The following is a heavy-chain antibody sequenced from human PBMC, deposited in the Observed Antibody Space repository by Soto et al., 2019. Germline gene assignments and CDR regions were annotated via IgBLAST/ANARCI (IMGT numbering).Heavy chain of an antibody. CDR1: GDSLNNHY. J-gene: IGHJ4*02. CDR3: ARTPMVPVEYFGF. CDR2: IYDSGST. V-gene: IGHV4-59*11. D-gene: IGHD3-10*01. Sequence: SETLSLTCSVSGDSLNNHYWAWIRQSPGKGLEWIGNIYDSGSTNYSPALKSRVSMSVDTSKNLFSLKMNSVTAADTAVYYCARTPMVPVEYFGFLGQGTVVTVSS.